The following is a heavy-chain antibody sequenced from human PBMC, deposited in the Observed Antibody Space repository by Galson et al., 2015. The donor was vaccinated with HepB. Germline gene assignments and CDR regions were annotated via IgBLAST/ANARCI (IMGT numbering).Heavy chain of an antibody. J-gene: IGHJ4*02. V-gene: IGHV4-34*01. Sequence: SETLSLTCAVSGAGGSVTSNFWSWIRQPPGTGLEWIGEIDRTGTIKNYNPSLTSRVTFSADTSKNQFSLKLTSVTAADTAIYYCASTPDITPRPFDYWGQGTLVTVSS. CDR2: IDRTGTI. D-gene: IGHD1-14*01. CDR3: ASTPDITPRPFDY. CDR1: GAGGSVTSNF.